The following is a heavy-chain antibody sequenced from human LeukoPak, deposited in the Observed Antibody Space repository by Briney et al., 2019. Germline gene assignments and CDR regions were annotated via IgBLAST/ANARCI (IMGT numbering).Heavy chain of an antibody. CDR1: GFTFSSYA. V-gene: IGHV3-30*04. Sequence: GGSLRPSCAASGFTFSSYAMHWVRQAPGKGLEWVAVISYDGSNKYYADSVKGRFTISRDNSKNTLYLQMNSLRAEDTAVYYCARDYDFWSGPDYWGQGTLVTVSS. D-gene: IGHD3-3*01. CDR3: ARDYDFWSGPDY. CDR2: ISYDGSNK. J-gene: IGHJ4*02.